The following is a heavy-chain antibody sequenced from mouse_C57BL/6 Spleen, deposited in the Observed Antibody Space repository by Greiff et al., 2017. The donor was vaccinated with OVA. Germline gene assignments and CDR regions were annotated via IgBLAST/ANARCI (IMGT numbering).Heavy chain of an antibody. Sequence: VQLQQSGAELARPGASVKMSCKASGYTFTSYTMHWVKQRPGQGLEWIGYINPSSGYTKYNQKFKDKATLTADKSSSTAYMQLSSLTSEDSAVYYCARSLYYYAMDYWGQGTSVTVSS. V-gene: IGHV1-4*01. J-gene: IGHJ4*01. CDR2: INPSSGYT. CDR3: ARSLYYYAMDY. CDR1: GYTFTSYT.